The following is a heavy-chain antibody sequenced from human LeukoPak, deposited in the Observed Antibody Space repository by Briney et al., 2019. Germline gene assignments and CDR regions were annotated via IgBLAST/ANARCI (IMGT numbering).Heavy chain of an antibody. J-gene: IGHJ6*02. CDR1: GFTFSSYS. D-gene: IGHD4/OR15-4a*01. Sequence: PGRSLGLSCSAPGFTFSSYSMNLVRQAPGKGLEWVSSISSSSSYIYYADSVKGRFTISRDNAKNSLYLQMNSLRAEDTAVYYCARAYGARYYYYGMDVWGQGTTVTVSS. CDR2: ISSSSSYI. V-gene: IGHV3-21*01. CDR3: ARAYGARYYYYGMDV.